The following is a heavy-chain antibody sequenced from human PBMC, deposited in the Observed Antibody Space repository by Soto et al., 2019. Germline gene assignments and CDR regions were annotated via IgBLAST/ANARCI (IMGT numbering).Heavy chain of an antibody. Sequence: QVQLVESGGGVVQPGRSLRLSCAASGFTFSSYGMHWVRQAPGKGLEWVAVISYDGSNKYYADSVKGRFTISRDNSKNTLYLQMNSLRSEDTAVYYCAKDLAYCCGDCQGYWGQGTLVTVSS. J-gene: IGHJ4*02. CDR1: GFTFSSYG. CDR2: ISYDGSNK. V-gene: IGHV3-30*18. CDR3: AKDLAYCCGDCQGY. D-gene: IGHD2-21*02.